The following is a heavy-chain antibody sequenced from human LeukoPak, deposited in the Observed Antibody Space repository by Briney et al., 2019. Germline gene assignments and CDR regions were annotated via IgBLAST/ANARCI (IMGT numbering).Heavy chain of an antibody. CDR2: IFHSGRT. CDR3: ARSVPAAMSYYFDY. V-gene: IGHV4-38-2*02. D-gene: IGHD2-2*01. Sequence: SETLSLTCTVSGYSISSGYYWDWIRQSPGQGLEWIGSIFHSGRTYYNSSLKSRVTISVDTSKNQFSLNLSSVTTADTAVYYCARSVPAAMSYYFDYWGQGTLVTVSS. J-gene: IGHJ4*02. CDR1: GYSISSGYY.